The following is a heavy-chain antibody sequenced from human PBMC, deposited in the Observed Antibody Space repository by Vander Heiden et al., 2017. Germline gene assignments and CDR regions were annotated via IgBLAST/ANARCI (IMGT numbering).Heavy chain of an antibody. V-gene: IGHV3-7*01. J-gene: IGHJ6*02. CDR1: GFTFSSYW. Sequence: EVQLVESGGGLVQPGGSLRLSCAASGFTFSSYWMSWVRQAPGKGLEWVANIKQDGSEKYYVDSVKGRFTISRDNAKNSLYLQMNSLRAEDTAVYYCAREISSSWYYYGMDVWGQGTTVTVSS. CDR3: AREISSSWYYYGMDV. D-gene: IGHD6-13*01. CDR2: IKQDGSEK.